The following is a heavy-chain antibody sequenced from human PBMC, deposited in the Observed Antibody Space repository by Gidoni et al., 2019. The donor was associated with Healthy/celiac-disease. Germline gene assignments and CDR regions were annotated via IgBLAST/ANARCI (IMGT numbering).Heavy chain of an antibody. D-gene: IGHD4-17*01. V-gene: IGHV3-30*18. CDR3: AKDRHGDYGFYYFDY. J-gene: IGHJ4*02. CDR2: ISYDGSNK. Sequence: QVQLVESGGGVVQPGRSLRLSCAASGFTFSSYGMHWVRQAPGKGLEWVAVISYDGSNKYDADSVKGRFTISRDNSKNTLYLQTNSLRAEDTAVYYCAKDRHGDYGFYYFDYWGQGTLVTVSS. CDR1: GFTFSSYG.